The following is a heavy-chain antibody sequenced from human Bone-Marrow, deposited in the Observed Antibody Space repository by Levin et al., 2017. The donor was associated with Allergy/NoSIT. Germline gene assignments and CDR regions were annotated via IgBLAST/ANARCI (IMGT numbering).Heavy chain of an antibody. CDR1: GFTFSSYA. CDR2: ISGSVGSSVGST. V-gene: IGHV3-23*01. J-gene: IGHJ6*02. CDR3: AKVPQKGPSYSYYGMAV. Sequence: PGGSLRLSCAASGFTFSSYALSWVRQAPGKGLEWVSVISGSVGSSVGSTHYADSVRGRFSISRDYSKNTLYLQMHSLRAEATAVYYWAKVPQKGPSYSYYGMAVWGQGTTVTVSS.